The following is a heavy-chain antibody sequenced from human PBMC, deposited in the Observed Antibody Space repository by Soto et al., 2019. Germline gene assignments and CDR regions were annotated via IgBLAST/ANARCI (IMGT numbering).Heavy chain of an antibody. Sequence: EVQLVESGGGLVQPGGSLRLSCAVSGFPFSAYSMNWVRQAPGKGLEWVSYISTRSSTIYYAGSVKGRFTISRDDAENYLYLQMNSLRAEDTAIYYCARLICTVNRCRRRYFDYWGQGTLVTVSS. J-gene: IGHJ4*02. V-gene: IGHV3-48*01. CDR2: ISTRSSTI. CDR1: GFPFSAYS. D-gene: IGHD2-8*02. CDR3: ARLICTVNRCRRRYFDY.